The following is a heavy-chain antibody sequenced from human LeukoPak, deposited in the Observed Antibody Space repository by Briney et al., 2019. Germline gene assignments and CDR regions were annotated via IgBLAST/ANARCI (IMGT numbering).Heavy chain of an antibody. CDR3: ARARLLLLGYCSSTSCTSFDY. CDR1: GGSISSGDYY. V-gene: IGHV4-30-4*08. J-gene: IGHJ4*02. Sequence: SQTLSLTCTVSGGSISSGDYYWSWIRQPPGKGLEWIGYIYYSGSTYYNPSLKSRVTISVDTSKNQFSLRLSSVTAADTAVYYCARARLLLLGYCSSTSCTSFDYWGQGTLVTISS. CDR2: IYYSGST. D-gene: IGHD2-2*01.